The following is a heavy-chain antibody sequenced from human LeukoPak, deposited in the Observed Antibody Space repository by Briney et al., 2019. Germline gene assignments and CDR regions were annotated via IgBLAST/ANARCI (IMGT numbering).Heavy chain of an antibody. CDR1: GFTFSNYW. D-gene: IGHD3-16*01. CDR3: ARDGD. CDR2: IKQDGSER. V-gene: IGHV3-7*03. Sequence: GGSLRLSCAASGFTFSNYWKSWVRQAPGKGLEWVANIKQDGSERYYVDPVKGRFIISRDNAQNSLFLLMNSLRAEDTAVYYCARDGDWGQGTLVTVSS. J-gene: IGHJ4*02.